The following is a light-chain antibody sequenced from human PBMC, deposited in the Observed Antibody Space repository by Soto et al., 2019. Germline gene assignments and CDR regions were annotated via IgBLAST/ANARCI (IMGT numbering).Light chain of an antibody. CDR2: DAS. CDR1: QSLRSNF. CDR3: QQYDGSPRT. J-gene: IGKJ1*01. V-gene: IGKV3-20*01. Sequence: ELVLTQSPGPLSVSPGESATLSCTASQSLRSNFLAWYQQKPGQTPRLLIYDASSRAAGIPDRCSGSGSGTDVTLTITRREPEDFAVYHCQQYDGSPRTFGQGTKVDIK.